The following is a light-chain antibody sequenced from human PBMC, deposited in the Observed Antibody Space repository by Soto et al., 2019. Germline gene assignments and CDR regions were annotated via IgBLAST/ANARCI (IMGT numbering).Light chain of an antibody. V-gene: IGKV1-33*01. CDR3: QQYDNLPLT. Sequence: DIQMTQSPSSLSASVGDRVTITCQASQDISNYLNWYQQKPGKAPKPLIYDASNLETGVPSRFSGSGSGTDFTFTISSLQAEDIATYYCQQYDNLPLTFGGGTKVEIK. CDR2: DAS. J-gene: IGKJ4*01. CDR1: QDISNY.